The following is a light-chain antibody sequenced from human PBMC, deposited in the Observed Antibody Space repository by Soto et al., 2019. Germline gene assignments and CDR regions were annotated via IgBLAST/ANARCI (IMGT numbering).Light chain of an antibody. Sequence: QAVVTQPPSVSGAPGQRITISCTGSSSNIGAGYDVHWYQQIPGAAPKLLIYGNSNRPSGVPDRFSGSKSGTSASLAITGLQTEDEADYYCQSYDKSLNVFFVFGTGTKVTVL. CDR1: SSNIGAGYD. CDR2: GNS. CDR3: QSYDKSLNVFFV. V-gene: IGLV1-40*01. J-gene: IGLJ1*01.